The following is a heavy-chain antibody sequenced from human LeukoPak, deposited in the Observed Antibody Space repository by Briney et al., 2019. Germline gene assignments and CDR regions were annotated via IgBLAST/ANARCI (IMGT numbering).Heavy chain of an antibody. CDR3: ARHGSPFSYYYYYGMDV. D-gene: IGHD1-26*01. CDR2: IYYSGST. V-gene: IGHV4-39*01. J-gene: IGHJ6*02. CDR1: GGSLSSSSYY. Sequence: SETLSLTCTVSGGSLSSSSYYWGWLRQPPGTGLEWIGSIYYSGSTYYNPSLKSRVTISVDTSKNQFSLKLSSVTAADTAVYYCARHGSPFSYYYYYGMDVWGQGTTVTVSS.